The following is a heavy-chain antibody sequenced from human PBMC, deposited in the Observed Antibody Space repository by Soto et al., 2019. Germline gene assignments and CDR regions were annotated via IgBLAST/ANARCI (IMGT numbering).Heavy chain of an antibody. CDR3: ASGIQLWLRRINNGYSG. CDR2: IIPMFGTA. CDR1: GGTFSTYA. J-gene: IGHJ4*02. Sequence: QVQLVQSGAEVKKPESSVKVSCKAPGGTFSTYAISWVRQSPGQGLEWMGGIIPMFGTANYAQRFQDRVTITADESTNTVYMELSILRSEDTAVYFCASGIQLWLRRINNGYSGWGQGPLVTVSS. D-gene: IGHD5-18*01. V-gene: IGHV1-69*12.